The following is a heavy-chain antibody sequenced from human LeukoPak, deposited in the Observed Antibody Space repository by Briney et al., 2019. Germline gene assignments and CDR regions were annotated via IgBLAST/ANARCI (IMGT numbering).Heavy chain of an antibody. Sequence: SETLSLICTVSGGSISTSSYYWGWVRQPPGKGLEWIGNIFYSGSTYYSPSLKSRVTISLDTSRNQFSLRLSSVTAADTAVYYCARGIAVAGTGNWFDPWGQGTLVTVSS. CDR2: IFYSGST. CDR1: GGSISTSSYY. V-gene: IGHV4-39*07. D-gene: IGHD6-19*01. CDR3: ARGIAVAGTGNWFDP. J-gene: IGHJ5*02.